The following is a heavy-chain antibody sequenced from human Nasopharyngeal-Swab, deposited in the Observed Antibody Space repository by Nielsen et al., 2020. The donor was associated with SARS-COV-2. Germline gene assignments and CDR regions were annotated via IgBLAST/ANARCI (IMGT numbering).Heavy chain of an antibody. CDR2: ISYSGTT. CDR3: AAFQGGYSYGYIH. J-gene: IGHJ4*02. V-gene: IGHV4-59*08. D-gene: IGHD5-18*01. CDR1: GGSINSYY. Sequence: SETLSLTCTVSGGSINSYYWSWIRQPPGKGLEWIGYISYSGTTEYNPSLKSRVIILVDTSKNQFSLQLSSVTAADTAVYYCAAFQGGYSYGYIHWGQGTLVTVSS.